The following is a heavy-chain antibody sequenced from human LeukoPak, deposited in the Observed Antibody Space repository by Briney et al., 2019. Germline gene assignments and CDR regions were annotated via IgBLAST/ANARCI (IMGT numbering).Heavy chain of an antibody. D-gene: IGHD1-1*01. J-gene: IGHJ5*02. CDR2: INPNSGGT. Sequence: ASVKVSCKTSGYTFISYYMHWVRQAPGQGLEWMGWINPNSGGTNYAQKFQGRVTMTRDTSISTAYMELSRLRSDDTAVYYCARDLLERRGWNWFDPWGQGTLVTVSS. CDR1: GYTFISYY. CDR3: ARDLLERRGWNWFDP. V-gene: IGHV1-2*02.